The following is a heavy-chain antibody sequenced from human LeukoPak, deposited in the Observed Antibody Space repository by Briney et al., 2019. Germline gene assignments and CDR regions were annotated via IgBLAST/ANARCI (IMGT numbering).Heavy chain of an antibody. CDR2: ISGSGGST. CDR1: GFTFSSYA. CDR3: AKAPYYYDSSGYSE. V-gene: IGHV3-23*01. J-gene: IGHJ4*02. D-gene: IGHD3-22*01. Sequence: GGSLRLSCAASGFTFSSYAMSWVRQAPGKGLEWVSAISGSGGSTYYADSVKGRFTISRDNSKNTLYLQMNSLRAEDTAVYYCAKAPYYYDSSGYSEWGQGTLVTVSS.